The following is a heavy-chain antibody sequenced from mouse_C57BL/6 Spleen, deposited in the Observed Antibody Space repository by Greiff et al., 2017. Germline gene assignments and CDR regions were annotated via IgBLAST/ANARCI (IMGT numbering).Heavy chain of an antibody. Sequence: EVKLMESGGGLVKPGGSLKLSCAASGFTFSDYGMHWVRQAPEKGLEWVAYISSGSSTIYYADTVKGRFTISRDNAKNTLFLQMTSLRSEDTAMYYCARPLFDDWGQGTTLTVSS. J-gene: IGHJ2*01. CDR2: ISSGSSTI. CDR3: ARPLFDD. V-gene: IGHV5-17*01. CDR1: GFTFSDYG.